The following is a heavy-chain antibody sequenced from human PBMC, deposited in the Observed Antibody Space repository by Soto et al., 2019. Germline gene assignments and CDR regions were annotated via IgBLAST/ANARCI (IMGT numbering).Heavy chain of an antibody. CDR3: AKDRGGPLSSWYFDGRGNWFDP. J-gene: IGHJ5*02. Sequence: GGSLRLSCAASGFTFSSYAMSWVRQAPGKGLEWVSAISGSGGSTYYADSVKGRFTISRDNSKNTLYLQMNSLRAEDTAVYYCAKDRGGPLSSWYFDGRGNWFDPWGQGTLVTVSS. CDR2: ISGSGGST. V-gene: IGHV3-23*01. CDR1: GFTFSSYA. D-gene: IGHD6-13*01.